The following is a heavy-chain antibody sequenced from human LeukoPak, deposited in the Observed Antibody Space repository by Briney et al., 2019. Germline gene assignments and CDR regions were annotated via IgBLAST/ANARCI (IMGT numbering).Heavy chain of an antibody. CDR1: GGSISSYY. Sequence: SETLSLTCTVSGGSISSYYWSWIRQPAGKGLEWIGRICTSGSTNYNPSLKSRVTMSVDTSKNQFSLKLSSVTAADTAVYYCARDQSAHYYYYMDVWGKGTTVTVSS. CDR2: ICTSGST. CDR3: ARDQSAHYYYYMDV. V-gene: IGHV4-4*07. J-gene: IGHJ6*03.